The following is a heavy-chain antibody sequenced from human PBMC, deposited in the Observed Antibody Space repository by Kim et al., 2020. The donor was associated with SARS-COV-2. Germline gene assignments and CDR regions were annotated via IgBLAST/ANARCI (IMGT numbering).Heavy chain of an antibody. J-gene: IGHJ4*02. D-gene: IGHD3-10*01. V-gene: IGHV4-34*01. CDR3: ARGGTFLGY. CDR2: GST. Sequence: GSTNYNPSLKSRVTISVDTSKNQFSLKLSSVPAADTAVYYCARGGTFLGYWGQGTLVTVSS.